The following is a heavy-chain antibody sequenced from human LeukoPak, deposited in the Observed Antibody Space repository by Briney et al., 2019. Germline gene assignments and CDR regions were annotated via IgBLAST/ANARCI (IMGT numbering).Heavy chain of an antibody. J-gene: IGHJ3*02. V-gene: IGHV4-59*01. CDR1: GGSISSYY. Sequence: PSETLSLTCTVSGGSISSYYWSWIRQPPGKGLEWIGYIYYSGSTNYNPSLKSRVTISVDTSKNQFSLKLNSVTAADTAVYYCATSMGDYVTNDAFDIWGQGTMVTVSS. CDR2: IYYSGST. D-gene: IGHD4-17*01. CDR3: ATSMGDYVTNDAFDI.